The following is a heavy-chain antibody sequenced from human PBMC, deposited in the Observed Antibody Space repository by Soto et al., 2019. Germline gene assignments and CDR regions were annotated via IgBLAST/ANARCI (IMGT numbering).Heavy chain of an antibody. CDR1: GFTVSRYA. CDR3: ARDLALAGNY. CDR2: ISSTSSYT. D-gene: IGHD6-19*01. J-gene: IGHJ4*02. V-gene: IGHV3-21*01. Sequence: LXLSGAACGFTVSRYAMNWVRQTQEKGLEWVSSISSTSSYTHYSDSVKGRFTISRDNANKSLFLQMNSLRAEDTATYYCARDLALAGNYWGQGVLVTVYS.